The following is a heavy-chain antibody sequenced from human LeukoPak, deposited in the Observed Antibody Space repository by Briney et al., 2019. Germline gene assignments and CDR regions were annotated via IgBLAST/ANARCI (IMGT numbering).Heavy chain of an antibody. CDR1: GYSISSGNY. CDR3: ARLGYCSGGSCYYYYYMDV. D-gene: IGHD2-15*01. V-gene: IGHV4-38-2*01. Sequence: SETLSLTRSVSGYSISSGNYWGWIRLPPGKGLQWIGSIYHSSSTYYNPSLKSRVTTSVDTSKNQFSLKLSSVTAADTAAYYCARLGYCSGGSCYYYYYMDVWGKGTTVTVSS. CDR2: IYHSSST. J-gene: IGHJ6*03.